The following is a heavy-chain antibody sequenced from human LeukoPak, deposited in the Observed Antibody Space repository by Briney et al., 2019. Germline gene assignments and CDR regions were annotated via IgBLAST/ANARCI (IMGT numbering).Heavy chain of an antibody. CDR2: IRYDGSNK. CDR3: AKDSGYSYPDWYFDL. CDR1: GFTFSSYG. J-gene: IGHJ2*01. Sequence: QPGGSLRLSCAASGFTFSSYGTHWVRQAPGKGLEWVAFIRYDGSNKYYVDSVKGRFTISRDNSNNTLYLQMNSLRAEDTAVYYCAKDSGYSYPDWYFDLWGRGTLVTVSS. D-gene: IGHD5-18*01. V-gene: IGHV3-30*02.